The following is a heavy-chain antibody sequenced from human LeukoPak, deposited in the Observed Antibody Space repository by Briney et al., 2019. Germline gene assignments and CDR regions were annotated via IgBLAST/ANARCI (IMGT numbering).Heavy chain of an antibody. CDR2: MNPNRGGA. CDR3: TRDRLGESGWFDP. J-gene: IGHJ5*02. V-gene: IGHV1-2*02. D-gene: IGHD3-16*01. CDR1: GYTFTDYN. Sequence: ASVKVSCKASGYTFTDYNIHWVRQAPGQGLEGMGWMNPNRGGANYAHKFQDRVTMTRDTSISRAYMELSGVRSDDSAVYYCTRDRLGESGWFDPWGQGTLVTVSS.